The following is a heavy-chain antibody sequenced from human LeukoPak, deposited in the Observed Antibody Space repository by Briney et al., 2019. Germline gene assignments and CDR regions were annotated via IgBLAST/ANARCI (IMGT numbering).Heavy chain of an antibody. CDR3: ARRAPSGARVFDY. CDR1: GGSINNHY. V-gene: IGHV4-59*11. D-gene: IGHD2-15*01. Sequence: SETLSLTCIVSGGSINNHYWTWIRQTPGKGLEWIGDIHYTGTTKYNPSLKSRVTISIDTSKNQFSLKLSSVTAADMAVYYCARRAPSGARVFDYWGQGTLVTVSS. CDR2: IHYTGTT. J-gene: IGHJ4*02.